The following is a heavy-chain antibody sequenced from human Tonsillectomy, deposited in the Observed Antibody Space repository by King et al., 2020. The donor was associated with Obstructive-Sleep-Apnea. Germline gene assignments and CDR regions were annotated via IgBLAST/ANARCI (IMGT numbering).Heavy chain of an antibody. Sequence: LQLQESGPGLLKPSETLSLTCTVSGYSISGGYSWGWIRQPPGKGLEWIGSIHHSGSTNNKPSLKSRATISIDTSKNQFSLGLSSVTAADTAVYYCARDRDVYYYDTSGAKYGMDVWGQGTTVTVSS. D-gene: IGHD3-22*01. J-gene: IGHJ6*02. CDR3: ARDRDVYYYDTSGAKYGMDV. CDR1: GYSISGGYS. V-gene: IGHV4-38-2*02. CDR2: IHHSGST.